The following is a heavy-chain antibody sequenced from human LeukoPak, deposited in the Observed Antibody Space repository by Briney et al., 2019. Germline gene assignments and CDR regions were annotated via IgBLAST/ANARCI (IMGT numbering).Heavy chain of an antibody. CDR2: ISYIGST. J-gene: IGHJ6*03. CDR3: ARLYDSSGYPYYYYYMDV. Sequence: PSETLSLTCAVSGDSFSSHYWTWIRQSPGKGLEWIGYISYIGSTNYNPSLKSRVTISIDTSKNQFSLKLSSVTAADTAVYYCARLYDSSGYPYYYYYMDVWGKGTTVTVSS. V-gene: IGHV4-59*11. CDR1: GDSFSSHY. D-gene: IGHD3-22*01.